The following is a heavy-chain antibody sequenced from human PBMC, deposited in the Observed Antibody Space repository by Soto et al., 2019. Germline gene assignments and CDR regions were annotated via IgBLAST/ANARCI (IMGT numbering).Heavy chain of an antibody. CDR2: ISSGGTT. J-gene: IGHJ4*02. V-gene: IGHV3-23*01. D-gene: IGHD1-26*01. CDR1: GFTFSSYG. CDR3: AKEVEAIGTPLFDY. Sequence: GGSLRLSCAASGFTFSSYGMTWVRQAPGKGLEWVSTISSGGTTYYADSLKGRFTISRDNSKNMLWLQMNSLRAEDTAVYYCAKEVEAIGTPLFDYWGQGTLVTVSS.